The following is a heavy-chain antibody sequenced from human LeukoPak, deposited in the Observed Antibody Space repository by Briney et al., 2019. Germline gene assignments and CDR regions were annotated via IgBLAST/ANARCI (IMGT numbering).Heavy chain of an antibody. V-gene: IGHV3-48*01. Sequence: PGGSLRLSCAASGFIFSDHSMNWVRQAPGKGLEWVSYITKSSSIMQYADSVKGRFTISRDNAKNSLYLQMNSLSAEDTAVYYCARDRNPYYIDYWGQGTLVTVSS. CDR2: ITKSSSIM. J-gene: IGHJ4*02. D-gene: IGHD1-14*01. CDR3: ARDRNPYYIDY. CDR1: GFIFSDHS.